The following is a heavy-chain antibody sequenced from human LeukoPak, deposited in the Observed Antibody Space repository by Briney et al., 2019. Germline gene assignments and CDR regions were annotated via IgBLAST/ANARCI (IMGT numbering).Heavy chain of an antibody. CDR2: IDHAGTT. J-gene: IGHJ4*02. CDR3: ARRRDGYMQLDY. D-gene: IGHD5-24*01. Sequence: PSETLSLTCVVSGGSIITNDYWWGWIRQPPGKGLEWIGTIDHAGTTFYNVSLKSRVTISVDTPNNQFSLRLKSVGAADTAVYYCARRRDGYMQLDYWGQGTLVTVSS. V-gene: IGHV4-39*01. CDR1: GGSIITNDYW.